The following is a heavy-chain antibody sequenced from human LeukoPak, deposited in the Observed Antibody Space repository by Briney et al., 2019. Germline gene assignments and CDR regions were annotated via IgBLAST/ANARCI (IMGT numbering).Heavy chain of an antibody. D-gene: IGHD1-26*01. CDR2: ITVYNGNT. J-gene: IGHJ4*02. Sequence: ASVKVSCKASGYTFTNYAISWVRQAPRQGLEWMAWITVYNGNTNYAQKLQGRVTVTADTSTSTAYMELRNLRSDDTAVYYCTRGEGFCDYWGQGTLVTVSS. V-gene: IGHV1-18*01. CDR1: GYTFTNYA. CDR3: TRGEGFCDY.